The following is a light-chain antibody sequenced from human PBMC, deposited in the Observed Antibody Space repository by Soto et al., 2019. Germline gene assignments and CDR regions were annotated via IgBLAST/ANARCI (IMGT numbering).Light chain of an antibody. Sequence: QSALTQPASVSGSPGQSITISCTGSSSFVGSYTLVSWYQQHPGTAPKVMIFEGSRRPSGVSDRFSGSSSGNTASLTISGLQAEDEADYYCCSYADTRTSVVFGGGTKVTVL. CDR3: CSYADTRTSVV. J-gene: IGLJ2*01. V-gene: IGLV2-23*01. CDR2: EGS. CDR1: SSFVGSYTL.